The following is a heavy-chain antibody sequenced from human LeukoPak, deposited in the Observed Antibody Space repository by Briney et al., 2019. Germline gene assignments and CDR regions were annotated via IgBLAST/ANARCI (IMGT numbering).Heavy chain of an antibody. V-gene: IGHV3-30*18. CDR1: GFTFSSYG. CDR2: ISYDGSNK. D-gene: IGHD2-2*01. CDR3: AKEYCSSTSCYYGAFDI. J-gene: IGHJ3*02. Sequence: PGGSLRLSCAASGFTFSSYGMHWVRQAPGKGLEWVAVISYDGSNKYYVDSVKVRFTISRDNSKNTLYLQMNSLRAEDTAVYYCAKEYCSSTSCYYGAFDIWGQGTMVTVSS.